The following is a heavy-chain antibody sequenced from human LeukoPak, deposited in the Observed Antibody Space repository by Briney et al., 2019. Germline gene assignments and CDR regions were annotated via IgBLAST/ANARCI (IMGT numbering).Heavy chain of an antibody. CDR2: INRSGST. CDR1: GGSFRGYY. V-gene: IGHV4-34*01. CDR3: ARGYGSGSYYSY. J-gene: IGHJ4*02. D-gene: IGHD3-10*01. Sequence: PSETLSLTCAVYGGSFRGYYWSWIRQPPGKGLEWIGEINRSGSTDYNPSLKSRVTVSVDTSKNQFSLKLSSVTAADTAVYYCARGYGSGSYYSYWGQGTLVTVSS.